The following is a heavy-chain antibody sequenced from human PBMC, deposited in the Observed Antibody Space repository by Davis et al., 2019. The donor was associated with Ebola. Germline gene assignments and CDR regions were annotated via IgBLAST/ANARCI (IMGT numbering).Heavy chain of an antibody. CDR3: ARDKWIQLWSEYYYYGMDV. V-gene: IGHV3-23*01. D-gene: IGHD5-18*01. J-gene: IGHJ6*02. CDR2: ISGSGGST. Sequence: GESLKISCAASGFTFSSYAMSWVRQAPGKGLEWVSAISGSGGSTYYADSVKGRFTISRDNAKNSLYLQMNSLRAEDTAVYYCARDKWIQLWSEYYYYGMDVWGQGTTVTVSS. CDR1: GFTFSSYA.